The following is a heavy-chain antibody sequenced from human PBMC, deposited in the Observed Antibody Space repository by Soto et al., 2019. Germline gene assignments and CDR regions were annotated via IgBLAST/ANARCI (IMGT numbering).Heavy chain of an antibody. CDR3: ASPPSGIAAAGPFDY. CDR2: IIPIFGTA. Sequence: QVQLVQSGAEVKKPGSSVKVSCKASGGTFSSYAISWVRQAPGQGLEWMGGIIPIFGTANYAQKFQGRVTITADESTSTAYMELSSLRSEDTAVCYCASPPSGIAAAGPFDYWGQGTLVTVSS. J-gene: IGHJ4*02. D-gene: IGHD6-13*01. V-gene: IGHV1-69*01. CDR1: GGTFSSYA.